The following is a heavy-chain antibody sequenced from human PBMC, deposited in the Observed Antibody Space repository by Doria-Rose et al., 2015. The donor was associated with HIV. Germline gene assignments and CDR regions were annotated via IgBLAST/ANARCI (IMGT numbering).Heavy chain of an antibody. CDR2: SFSDDER. Sequence: QITLKESGPVLVKPTETLTLTCTVSGVSLSSPGMGVSWIRQPPGKALEWLANSFSDDERSCNTSLKSRFTISRGTSKSQVVLTMTDMDPVDAATYYCARIKSSRWYHKYYFDFWGQGTLVIVSA. D-gene: IGHD6-13*01. J-gene: IGHJ4*02. CDR3: ARIKSSRWYHKYYFDF. CDR1: GVSLSSPGMG. V-gene: IGHV2-26*01.